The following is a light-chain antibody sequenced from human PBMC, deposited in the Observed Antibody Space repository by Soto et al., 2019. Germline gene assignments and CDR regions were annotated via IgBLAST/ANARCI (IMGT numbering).Light chain of an antibody. V-gene: IGLV2-14*03. CDR3: SSYTSSSALV. J-gene: IGLJ1*01. Sequence: QSALAQPASVSGSPGQSMTISCTGTSSDIGGYNYVSWYQQHPDKAPKLMIYDVSSRPSGVSTRFSASKSGNTASLTISGLQAEDEADYYCSSYTSSSALVFGTGTKVTVL. CDR2: DVS. CDR1: SSDIGGYNY.